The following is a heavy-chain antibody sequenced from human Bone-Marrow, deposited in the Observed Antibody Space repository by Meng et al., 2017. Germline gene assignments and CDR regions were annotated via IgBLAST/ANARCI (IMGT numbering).Heavy chain of an antibody. CDR3: ARNARLRYFDRLAKRYYGMDV. V-gene: IGHV3-21*01. D-gene: IGHD3-9*01. CDR1: GFPFSSYS. Sequence: GESLKISCAASGFPFSSYSMNWVRQAPGKGLEWVSSISSSSSYIYYADSVKGRFTISRDNAKNSLYLQMNSLRAEDTAVYYCARNARLRYFDRLAKRYYGMDVWGQGTTVTVSS. J-gene: IGHJ6*02. CDR2: ISSSSSYI.